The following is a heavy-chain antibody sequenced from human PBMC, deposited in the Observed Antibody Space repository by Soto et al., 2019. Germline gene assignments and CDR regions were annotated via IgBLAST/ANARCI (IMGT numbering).Heavy chain of an antibody. CDR1: GFTFSSYA. D-gene: IGHD2-2*01. CDR2: ISSSSSYI. V-gene: IGHV3-21*04. J-gene: IGHJ4*02. CDR3: ARGGERVAMPSGY. Sequence: GGSMRLSCAASGFTFSSYAMSWVRQAPGKGLEWVSSISSSSSYIYYVDSVKGRFTISRDNAKNSLYLQMNSLRAEDTAVYYCARGGERVAMPSGYWGQGTLVTVSS.